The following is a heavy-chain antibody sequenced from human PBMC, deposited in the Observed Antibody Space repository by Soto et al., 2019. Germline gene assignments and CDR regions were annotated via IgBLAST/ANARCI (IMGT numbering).Heavy chain of an antibody. D-gene: IGHD2-8*01. CDR3: ARDNGGY. V-gene: IGHV3-30*04. CDR1: GFTFRTYA. Sequence: QEQLVESGGGVVQPGRSLRLSCAASGFTFRTYAMHWVRQAPGKGLEWVAVISSDGRKEFYVDSVKGRFTISRDNSKNTLYLQMISPRTDDTAIYYCARDNGGYWGQGTLVTVSS. CDR2: ISSDGRKE. J-gene: IGHJ4*02.